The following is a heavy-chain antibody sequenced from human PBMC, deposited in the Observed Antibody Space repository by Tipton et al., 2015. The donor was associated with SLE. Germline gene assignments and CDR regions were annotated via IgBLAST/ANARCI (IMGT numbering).Heavy chain of an antibody. CDR3: AKPRVGGSLGMDV. D-gene: IGHD3-16*02. J-gene: IGHJ6*02. CDR2: IWYDGSNK. Sequence: SLRLSCAASGFTFSSYGMHWVRQAPGKGLEWVAVIWYDGSNKYYADSVKGRFTISRDNSKNTLYLQMNSLRAEDTAVYYCAKPRVGGSLGMDVWGQGTTVTVSS. CDR1: GFTFSSYG. V-gene: IGHV3-33*06.